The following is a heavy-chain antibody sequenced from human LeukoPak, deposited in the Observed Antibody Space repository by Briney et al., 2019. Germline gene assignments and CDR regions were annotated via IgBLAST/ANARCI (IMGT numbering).Heavy chain of an antibody. CDR3: ARLRVESTTFRFYNNGMDV. J-gene: IGHJ6*02. CDR2: INHSGST. CDR1: GGSFSDYY. Sequence: PSETLSLTCAVYGGSFSDYYWTWIRQPPGKGPEWIGEINHSGSTNYNPSLKSRVTISVDTSKNQFSLKLTSVTAADTAVYYCARLRVESTTFRFYNNGMDVWGQGTTVTVS. V-gene: IGHV4-34*01. D-gene: IGHD1-26*01.